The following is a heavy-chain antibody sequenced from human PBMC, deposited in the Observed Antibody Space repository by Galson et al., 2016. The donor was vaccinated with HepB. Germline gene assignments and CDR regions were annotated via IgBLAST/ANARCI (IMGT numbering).Heavy chain of an antibody. D-gene: IGHD6-19*01. V-gene: IGHV3-23*01. CDR2: ISGSGDLK. CDR3: AKIWGKSSGWYGSSYYQYGMDV. Sequence: SLRLSCAASGFTFSSYAMSWVRQAPRKGLEWVSGISGSGDLKYYADSVKGRFTISRDNPKNTLYLQMNSLKIDDTAVYYCAKIWGKSSGWYGSSYYQYGMDVWGQGTTVSVSS. J-gene: IGHJ6*02. CDR1: GFTFSSYA.